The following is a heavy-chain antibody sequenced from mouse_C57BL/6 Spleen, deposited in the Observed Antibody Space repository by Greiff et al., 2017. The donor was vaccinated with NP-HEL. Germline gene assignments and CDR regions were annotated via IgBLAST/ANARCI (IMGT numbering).Heavy chain of an antibody. Sequence: EVKLMESGGGLVQPGGSMKLSCVASGFTFSNYWMNWVRQSPEKGLEWVAQIRLKSDNYATHYAESVKGRFTISRDDSKSSVYLQMNNLRAEDTGIYYCTALYYGNPGRFAYWGQGTLVTVSA. CDR1: GFTFSNYW. V-gene: IGHV6-3*01. CDR3: TALYYGNPGRFAY. J-gene: IGHJ3*01. CDR2: IRLKSDNYAT. D-gene: IGHD2-1*01.